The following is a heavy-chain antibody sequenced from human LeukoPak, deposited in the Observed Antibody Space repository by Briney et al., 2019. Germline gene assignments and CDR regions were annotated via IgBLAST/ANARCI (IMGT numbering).Heavy chain of an antibody. CDR2: IYYSGST. CDR3: ARVSRRYNWNDDVGRGLFRYFDY. Sequence: SETLSLTCTVSGGSISSSSYYWGWIRQPPGKGLEWIGSIYYSGSTYYNPSLKSRVTISVDTSKNQFSLKLSSVTAADTAVYYCARVSRRYNWNDDVGRGLFRYFDYWGQGTLVTVSS. D-gene: IGHD1-20*01. J-gene: IGHJ4*02. CDR1: GGSISSSSYY. V-gene: IGHV4-39*07.